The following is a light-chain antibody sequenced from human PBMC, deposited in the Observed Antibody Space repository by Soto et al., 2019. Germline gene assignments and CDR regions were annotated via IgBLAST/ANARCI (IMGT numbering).Light chain of an antibody. CDR2: KAS. CDR3: QQYNSYSRT. CDR1: QTISSW. J-gene: IGKJ1*01. V-gene: IGKV1-5*03. Sequence: EIQITQSRSTLSGAVGDRVTITCRASQTISSWLAWYQQKPGKAPKLLIYKASSLESGVPSRFSGSGSGTEITLTISSLQPDDFATYYCQQYNSYSRTFGQGTKVDIK.